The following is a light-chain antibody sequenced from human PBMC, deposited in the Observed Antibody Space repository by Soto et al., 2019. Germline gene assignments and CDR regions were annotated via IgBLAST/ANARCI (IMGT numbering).Light chain of an antibody. J-gene: IGKJ4*01. CDR1: QSVSSY. Sequence: EIVLTQSPATLSLPPGERATLSCRASQSVSSYLAWYQQKPGQAPRLLIYDASNRATGIPARFSGSGSGTDFTLTISSLEPEDSAVDYCQQRSNWPPLTFGGGTKVEIK. CDR2: DAS. CDR3: QQRSNWPPLT. V-gene: IGKV3-11*01.